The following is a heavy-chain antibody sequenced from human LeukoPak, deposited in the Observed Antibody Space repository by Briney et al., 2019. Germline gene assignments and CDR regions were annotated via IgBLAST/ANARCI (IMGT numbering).Heavy chain of an antibody. V-gene: IGHV3-30*02. Sequence: GGSLRLSCAASGFTFSNYGMHWVRRAPGKGLEWVAFIRYDGTNKYYADSVKGRFTISRDNAKNSLYLQMNSLRAEDTAVYYCARDRGSSTLFYYYYMDVWGKGTTVTVSS. D-gene: IGHD6-13*01. CDR3: ARDRGSSTLFYYYYMDV. CDR1: GFTFSNYG. CDR2: IRYDGTNK. J-gene: IGHJ6*03.